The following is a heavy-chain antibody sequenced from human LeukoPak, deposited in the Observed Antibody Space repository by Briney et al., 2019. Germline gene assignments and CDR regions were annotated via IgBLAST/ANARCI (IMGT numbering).Heavy chain of an antibody. Sequence: AGGSLRLSCAASGFTFSSYWMSWVRQAPGKGLEWVANIKQDGSEKYYVDPVKGRFTISRDNAKNSLYLQMNSLRAEDTAVYYCASPVLRWHKMGAGYWGLGTLVTVSS. J-gene: IGHJ4*02. V-gene: IGHV3-7*01. CDR1: GFTFSSYW. CDR3: ASPVLRWHKMGAGY. D-gene: IGHD5-24*01. CDR2: IKQDGSEK.